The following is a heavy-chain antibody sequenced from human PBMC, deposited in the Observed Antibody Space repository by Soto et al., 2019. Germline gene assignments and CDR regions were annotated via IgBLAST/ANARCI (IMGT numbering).Heavy chain of an antibody. CDR3: ARETRYSYGFSYYYYGMGV. V-gene: IGHV1-18*04. Sequence: ASVNVSFKAAGYTFTSYCISWVRQAPGQWLELMGWISAYNGNTNYAQKLQGRVTITTDTSTSTAYMELRSLRSDDTAVYYCARETRYSYGFSYYYYGMGVWGQWTTVTVSS. CDR2: ISAYNGNT. D-gene: IGHD5-18*01. J-gene: IGHJ6*02. CDR1: GYTFTSYC.